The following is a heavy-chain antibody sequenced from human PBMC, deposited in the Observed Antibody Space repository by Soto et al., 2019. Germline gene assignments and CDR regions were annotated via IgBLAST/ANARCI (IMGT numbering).Heavy chain of an antibody. V-gene: IGHV5-51*01. Sequence: PGESLKISCKGSGYSFPSYWIGWVRQMPGKGLDWMGIIYPGDSDTRYSPSFQSQVTISADKSISTAYLQWSSLKASDTAMYYCATGTAARPRYHAFDIWGQGTIVTVSS. CDR1: GYSFPSYW. J-gene: IGHJ3*02. CDR2: IYPGDSDT. CDR3: ATGTAARPRYHAFDI. D-gene: IGHD6-6*01.